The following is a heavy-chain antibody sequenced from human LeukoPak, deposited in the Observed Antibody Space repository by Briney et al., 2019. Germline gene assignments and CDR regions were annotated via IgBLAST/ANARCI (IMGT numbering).Heavy chain of an antibody. J-gene: IGHJ4*02. CDR3: TRERSGYCSGGSCYGFDY. D-gene: IGHD2-15*01. Sequence: GGSLRLSCTASGFTFGEHAMSWVRRAPGKGLEWVGFILRKVHGGTTEYATSVKGRFTISRDDSKSIAYLQMNSLKTEDTALYYCTRERSGYCSGGSCYGFDYWGRGTLVTVSS. CDR2: ILRKVHGGTT. V-gene: IGHV3-49*04. CDR1: GFTFGEHA.